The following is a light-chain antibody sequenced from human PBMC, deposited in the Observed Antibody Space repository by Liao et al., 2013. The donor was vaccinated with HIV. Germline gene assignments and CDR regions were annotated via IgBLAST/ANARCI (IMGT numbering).Light chain of an antibody. CDR3: QAWDRGMGV. CDR1: KLGDKY. Sequence: SYELTQPPSVSVSPGQTASITCSGDKLGDKYACWYQQKPGQSPVLVIYQDRKRPSGIPERFSGSNSGNTATLTISGARAMDEGDYYCQAWDRGMGVFGGGTKLTVL. J-gene: IGLJ3*02. CDR2: QDR. V-gene: IGLV3-1*01.